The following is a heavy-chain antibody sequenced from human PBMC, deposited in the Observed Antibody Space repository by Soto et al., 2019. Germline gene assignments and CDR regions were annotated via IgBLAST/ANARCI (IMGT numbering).Heavy chain of an antibody. J-gene: IGHJ4*02. Sequence: GGSLRLSCAASGFTFSSYAMSWVRQAPGKGLEWVSAISGSGGSTYYADSVKGRFTISRDNSENTLYLQMNSLRAEDTAVYYCAKDKDFWSGHNYFDYWGQGTLVTVSS. CDR2: ISGSGGST. CDR3: AKDKDFWSGHNYFDY. CDR1: GFTFSSYA. D-gene: IGHD3-3*01. V-gene: IGHV3-23*01.